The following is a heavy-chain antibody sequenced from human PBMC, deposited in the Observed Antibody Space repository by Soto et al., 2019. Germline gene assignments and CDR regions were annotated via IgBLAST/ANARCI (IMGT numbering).Heavy chain of an antibody. Sequence: EVQVLESGGGLVQPGGSLRLSCAASGFTFSSYAMSWVRQAPGKGLEWVSGISGSGGNTYYADSVKGRFTISRDNARNTLYLQMNSLRAEDTAVYYCAKDDDYYDSSGYYSPFDYWGQGTLVTVSS. D-gene: IGHD3-22*01. J-gene: IGHJ4*02. CDR1: GFTFSSYA. CDR2: ISGSGGNT. CDR3: AKDDDYYDSSGYYSPFDY. V-gene: IGHV3-23*01.